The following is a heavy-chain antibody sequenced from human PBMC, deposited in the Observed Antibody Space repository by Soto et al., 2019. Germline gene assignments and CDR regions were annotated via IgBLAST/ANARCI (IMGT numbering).Heavy chain of an antibody. CDR3: ARDAGYCSGGSCCYRWRVYYSFGMDF. D-gene: IGHD2-15*01. Sequence: QVQLVQSGAEVKKPGASVKVSCKASGYTFTSYGISWVRQAPGQGLEWMGWISAYNGNTNYAQKLQGRVTMTTDTSTSTAYMELRSLRSDDTAGYYCARDAGYCSGGSCCYRWRVYYSFGMDFWGQGTTVTVSS. CDR1: GYTFTSYG. V-gene: IGHV1-18*01. J-gene: IGHJ6*02. CDR2: ISAYNGNT.